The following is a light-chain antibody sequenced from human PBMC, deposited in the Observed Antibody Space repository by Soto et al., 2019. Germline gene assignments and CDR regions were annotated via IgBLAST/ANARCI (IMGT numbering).Light chain of an antibody. J-gene: IGKJ1*01. Sequence: IHMTQSPSTLSASVGDTVTITCRASQNINRWLAWYQHKPGQAPKPLIYKASTLESGVPSRFSGNASGTDFTLTISSLQPDDSATYFCQQYNYYWTFGQGTQVEIK. CDR1: QNINRW. CDR2: KAS. V-gene: IGKV1-5*03. CDR3: QQYNYYWT.